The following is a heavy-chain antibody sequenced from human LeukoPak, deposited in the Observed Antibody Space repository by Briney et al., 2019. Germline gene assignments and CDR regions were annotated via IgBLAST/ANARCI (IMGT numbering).Heavy chain of an antibody. J-gene: IGHJ4*02. D-gene: IGHD3-9*01. Sequence: ASVKVSCKASGYTFTSYGISWVRQAPGQGLEWMGWISAYNGNTNYAQKLQGRVTMTTDTSTSTAYMELRSLRSDDTAVYYCARGKTDYDILTGYYSPIVFDYWGQGTLVTVSS. CDR1: GYTFTSYG. V-gene: IGHV1-18*01. CDR3: ARGKTDYDILTGYYSPIVFDY. CDR2: ISAYNGNT.